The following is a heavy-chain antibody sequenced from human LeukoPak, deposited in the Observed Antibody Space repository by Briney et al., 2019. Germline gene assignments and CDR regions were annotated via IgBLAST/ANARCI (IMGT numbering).Heavy chain of an antibody. J-gene: IGHJ3*02. Sequence: SETLSLTCTVSGGPISSYYWSWIRQPPGRGLEWIGYIYYSGSTNYNPSLKSRVTISVDTSKNQFSLKLSSVTAADTAVYYCARGAPGIAAAVGAFDIWGQGTMVTVSS. D-gene: IGHD6-13*01. CDR3: ARGAPGIAAAVGAFDI. V-gene: IGHV4-59*01. CDR2: IYYSGST. CDR1: GGPISSYY.